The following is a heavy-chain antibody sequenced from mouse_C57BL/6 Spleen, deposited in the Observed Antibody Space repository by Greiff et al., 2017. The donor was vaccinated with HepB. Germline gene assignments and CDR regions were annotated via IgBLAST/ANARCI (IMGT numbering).Heavy chain of an antibody. CDR2: INYDGSST. CDR1: GFTFSDYY. D-gene: IGHD1-1*01. J-gene: IGHJ2*01. V-gene: IGHV5-16*01. CDR3: ARAYYGSSDYFDY. Sequence: EVQLVESEGGLVQPGSSMKLSCTASGFTFSDYYMAWVRQVPEKGLEWVAIINYDGSSTYYLDSLKSRFIISRDNAKNILYLQMSSLKSEDTATYYCARAYYGSSDYFDYWGRGTTLTVSS.